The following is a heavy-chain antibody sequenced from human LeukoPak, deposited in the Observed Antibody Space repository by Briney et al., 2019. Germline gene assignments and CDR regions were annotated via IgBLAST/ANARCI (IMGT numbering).Heavy chain of an antibody. J-gene: IGHJ6*03. CDR1: GVSISSYY. CDR2: IYYSGST. V-gene: IGHV4-59*01. D-gene: IGHD3-10*01. Sequence: SETLSLTCTVSGVSISSYYWSWIRQPPGKGLEWIGYIYYSGSTNYNPSLKSLVTISVDTSKNQFSLKLSSVTAADTAVYYCARAEYYGSGSYYNVGYYMDVWGKGTTVTVSS. CDR3: ARAEYYGSGSYYNVGYYMDV.